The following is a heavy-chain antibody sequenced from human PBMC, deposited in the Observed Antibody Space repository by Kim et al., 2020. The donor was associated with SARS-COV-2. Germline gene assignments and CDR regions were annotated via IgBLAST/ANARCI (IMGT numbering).Heavy chain of an antibody. V-gene: IGHV7-4-1*02. Sequence: ASVKVSCKASGYTFTSYAMNWVRQAPGQGLEWMGWINTNTGNPTYAQGFTGRFVFSLDTSVSTAYLQISSLKAEDTAVYYCARPIRWVAATLHDAFDIWGQGTMVTVSS. CDR2: INTNTGNP. J-gene: IGHJ3*02. CDR1: GYTFTSYA. D-gene: IGHD2-15*01. CDR3: ARPIRWVAATLHDAFDI.